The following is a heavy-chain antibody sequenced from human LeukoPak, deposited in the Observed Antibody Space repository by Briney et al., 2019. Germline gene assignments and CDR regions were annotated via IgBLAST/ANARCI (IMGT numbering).Heavy chain of an antibody. J-gene: IGHJ5*02. CDR3: ARPSTSYWFDP. CDR2: INHSGST. V-gene: IGHV4-34*01. CDR1: GGSFSGYY. Sequence: SETLSLTCAVYGGSFSGYYWSWIRQPPGKGLEWIGEINHSGSTNYNPPLKSRVTISVDTSKNQFSLKLSSVTAADTAVYYCARPSTSYWFDPWGQGTLVTVSS. D-gene: IGHD2-2*01.